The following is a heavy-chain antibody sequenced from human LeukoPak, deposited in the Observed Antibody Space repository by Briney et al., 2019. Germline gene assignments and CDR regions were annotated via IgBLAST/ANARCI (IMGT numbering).Heavy chain of an antibody. D-gene: IGHD5-18*01. V-gene: IGHV3-49*04. CDR2: IRSKAYGGTT. CDR1: GSTFGDYA. Sequence: PGRSLRLSCTASGSTFGDYAMSWVRQAPGKGLEWVGFIRSKAYGGTTEYAASVKGRFTISRDDSKSIAYLQMNSLKTEDTAVYYCTRESREDVDTAISYFDYWGQGTLVTVSS. CDR3: TRESREDVDTAISYFDY. J-gene: IGHJ4*02.